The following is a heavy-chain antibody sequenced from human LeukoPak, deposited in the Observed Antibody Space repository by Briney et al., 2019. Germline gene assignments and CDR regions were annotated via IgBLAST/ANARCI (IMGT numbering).Heavy chain of an antibody. Sequence: GGSLRLSCAASGFTFSRYWMHWVRQAPGKGLLWVSRINSDGSSTYYADSVKGRFTISRDNSKNTLYLQMSSLRAEDTAVYYCARDLYYSGMDVWGQGTTVTVSS. J-gene: IGHJ6*02. CDR3: ARDLYYSGMDV. CDR1: GFTFSRYW. CDR2: INSDGSST. V-gene: IGHV3-74*01.